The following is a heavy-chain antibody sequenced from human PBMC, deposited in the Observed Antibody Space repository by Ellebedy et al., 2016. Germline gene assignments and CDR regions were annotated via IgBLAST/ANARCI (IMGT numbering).Heavy chain of an antibody. V-gene: IGHV4-61*01. CDR2: VNYFGST. CDR3: ARDVSLYSSSPSFDF. CDR1: GGSISSSSYY. J-gene: IGHJ4*02. Sequence: SETLSLXCTVSGGSISSSSYYWSWIRQPPGKGLELIGYVNYFGSTKYSTSLKTRVTMSVDTSQNQFYLKLTSVAAADTAVYYCARDVSLYSSSPSFDFWGRGTLVTVSS. D-gene: IGHD6-6*01.